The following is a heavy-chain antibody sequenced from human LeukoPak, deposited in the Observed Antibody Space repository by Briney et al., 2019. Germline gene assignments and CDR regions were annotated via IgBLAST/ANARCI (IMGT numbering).Heavy chain of an antibody. CDR2: INTNTRNP. CDR3: ARHRLRGVIIPFDY. D-gene: IGHD3-10*01. CDR1: GYTFTSYA. J-gene: IGHJ4*02. Sequence: GASVKVSCKASGYTFTSYAMNWVRQAPGQGLEWMGWINTNTRNPTYAQGFTGRFVFSLDTSVSTAYLQISSLKAEDTAVYYCARHRLRGVIIPFDYWGQGTLVTVSS. V-gene: IGHV7-4-1*02.